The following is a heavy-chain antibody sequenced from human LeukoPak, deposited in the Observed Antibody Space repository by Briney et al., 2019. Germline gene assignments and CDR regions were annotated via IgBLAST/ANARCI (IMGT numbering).Heavy chain of an antibody. J-gene: IGHJ4*02. V-gene: IGHV4-59*08. Sequence: KPSETLSLTCTVSGGSISSYHWSWIRHPPGKGLEWIAYISYSWSTNYNPSLKSRVTISIDTSQNQFSLTLTSVTAADTAVYYCARHGIASGTPHFDFWGQGTLVTVSS. CDR3: ARHGIASGTPHFDF. CDR2: ISYSWST. CDR1: GGSISSYH. D-gene: IGHD6-13*01.